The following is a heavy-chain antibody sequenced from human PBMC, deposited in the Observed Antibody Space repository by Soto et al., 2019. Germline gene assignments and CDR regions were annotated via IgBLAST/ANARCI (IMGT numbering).Heavy chain of an antibody. Sequence: VQLVESGGDLVKPGGCLRLSCAASGITFTNAWMSWVRQAPGKGLEWVGRIKNKADGGTTDYAAPVRGRFTISSDDSKDTLFLQMNSLETEDTAVYYCTTDPGDYEDFWGQGTLVTVSS. CDR3: TTDPGDYEDF. CDR2: IKNKADGGTT. J-gene: IGHJ4*02. D-gene: IGHD4-17*01. CDR1: GITFTNAW. V-gene: IGHV3-15*01.